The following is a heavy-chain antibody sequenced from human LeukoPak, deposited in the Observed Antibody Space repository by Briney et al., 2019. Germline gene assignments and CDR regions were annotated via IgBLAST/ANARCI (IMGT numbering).Heavy chain of an antibody. Sequence: GASVKVSCKASGYTFSTYGISWVRQAPGQGLEWMGWISSYNGKTKYAQKLQGRVTMTTDTSTTTAYMELRSLRSDDTAIYYCARNLRGYYDSSGYCAFDIWGQGAMVTVSS. J-gene: IGHJ3*02. D-gene: IGHD3-22*01. V-gene: IGHV1-18*01. CDR2: ISSYNGKT. CDR1: GYTFSTYG. CDR3: ARNLRGYYDSSGYCAFDI.